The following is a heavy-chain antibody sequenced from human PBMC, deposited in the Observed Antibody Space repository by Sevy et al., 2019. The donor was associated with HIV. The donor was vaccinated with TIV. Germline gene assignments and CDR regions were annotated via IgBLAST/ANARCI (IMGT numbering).Heavy chain of an antibody. J-gene: IGHJ6*02. D-gene: IGHD2-15*01. Sequence: GGSLRLSCAASEFTFSSYAMNWVRQASGKGLEWVSSISVSGRSTYYADSVEGRFTISRDNSKNTLYLQMNSLRADDTAVYYCAKGFCSGGSCPRDYYYYGMDVWGQGTTVTVSS. CDR3: AKGFCSGGSCPRDYYYYGMDV. CDR2: ISVSGRST. CDR1: EFTFSSYA. V-gene: IGHV3-23*01.